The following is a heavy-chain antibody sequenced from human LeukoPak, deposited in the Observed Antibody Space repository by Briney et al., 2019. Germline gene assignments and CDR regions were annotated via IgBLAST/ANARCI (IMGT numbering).Heavy chain of an antibody. CDR2: IRYDGSNK. CDR1: GFTLSSYG. V-gene: IGHV3-30*02. D-gene: IGHD3-3*01. Sequence: PGGSLRLSCAASGFTLSSYGMHWVRQAPGKGLEWVPFIRYDGSNKYYADSVKGRFTISRDNSKNTLYLQMNSLRGEDTAVYYYTIIMDFWSGSHFDYWGQGTLVTVSS. CDR3: TIIMDFWSGSHFDY. J-gene: IGHJ4*02.